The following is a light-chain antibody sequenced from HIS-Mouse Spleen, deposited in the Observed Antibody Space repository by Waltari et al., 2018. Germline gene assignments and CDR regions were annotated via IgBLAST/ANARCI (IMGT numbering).Light chain of an antibody. V-gene: IGLV1-40*01. CDR3: QSYDSSLSGWV. Sequence: QSVLTQPPSVSGAPGQRVTISCTGSSSNIGAGYDVHWYQQLPGTAPKLLIYGTSNRPSGVPDRFSGSKSGTSASLAITWLQAEDEADYYCQSYDSSLSGWVFGGGTKLTVL. J-gene: IGLJ3*02. CDR1: SSNIGAGYD. CDR2: GTS.